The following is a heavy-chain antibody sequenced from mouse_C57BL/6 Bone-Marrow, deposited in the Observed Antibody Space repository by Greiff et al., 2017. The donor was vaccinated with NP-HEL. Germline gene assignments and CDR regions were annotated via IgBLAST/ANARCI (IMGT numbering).Heavy chain of an antibody. D-gene: IGHD1-1*01. V-gene: IGHV1-69*01. Sequence: VQLKQPGAELVMPGASVKLSCKASGYTFTSYWMHWVKQRPGQGLEWIGEIDPSDSYTNYNQKFKGKSTLTVDKSSSTAYMQLSSLTSEDSAVYYCARSGATVVRYFDVWGTGTTVTVSS. CDR1: GYTFTSYW. J-gene: IGHJ1*03. CDR2: IDPSDSYT. CDR3: ARSGATVVRYFDV.